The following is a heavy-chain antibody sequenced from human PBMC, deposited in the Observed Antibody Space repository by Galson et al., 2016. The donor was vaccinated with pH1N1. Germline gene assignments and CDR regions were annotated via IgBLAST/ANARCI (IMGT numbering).Heavy chain of an antibody. V-gene: IGHV1-69*01. CDR1: GGTFRSNA. J-gene: IGHJ5*02. CDR2: IIAIFRTA. CDR3: AAQHGGGFTDYDAGNWFAP. D-gene: IGHD5-12*01. Sequence: SCKASGGTFRSNAISWVRQAPGQGLEWMGGIIAIFRTANYAQKFQGRVTITADEFMSSAYMELTGLRSDDTAVYYCAAQHGGGFTDYDAGNWFAPWGQGTLVTVSS.